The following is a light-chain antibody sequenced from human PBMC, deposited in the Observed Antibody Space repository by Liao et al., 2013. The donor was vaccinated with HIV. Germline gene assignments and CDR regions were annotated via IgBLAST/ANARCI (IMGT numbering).Light chain of an antibody. V-gene: IGLV3-1*01. J-gene: IGLJ2*01. CDR2: QDS. Sequence: SYEVTQPPSVSVSPGXTASIACSGDKLGDKYASWYQLRPGQSPVLVIHQDSKRPSGIPERFSGSNSGNTATLTISGTQAMDEADYYCQAWDSSSVVFGGGTKLTVL. CDR1: KLGDKY. CDR3: QAWDSSSVV.